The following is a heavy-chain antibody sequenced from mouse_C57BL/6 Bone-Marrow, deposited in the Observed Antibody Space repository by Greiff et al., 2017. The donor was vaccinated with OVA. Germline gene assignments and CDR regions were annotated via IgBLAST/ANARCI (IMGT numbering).Heavy chain of an antibody. J-gene: IGHJ1*03. CDR3: TRDYYGSSYWYFDV. D-gene: IGHD1-1*01. CDR1: GFNIKDDY. CDR2: IDPENGDT. Sequence: EVQRVESGAELVRPGASVKLSCTASGFNIKDDYMHWVKQRPEQGLEWIGWIDPENGDTEYASKFQGKATITADTSSNTAYLQLSSLTSEDTAVYYCTRDYYGSSYWYFDVWGTGTTVTVSS. V-gene: IGHV14-4*01.